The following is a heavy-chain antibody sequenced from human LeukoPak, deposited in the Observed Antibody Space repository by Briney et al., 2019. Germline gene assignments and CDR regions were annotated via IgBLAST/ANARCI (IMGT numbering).Heavy chain of an antibody. Sequence: PSETLSLTCTVSGDSISTYYWNWIRQPPGKGLEWIGYIYYSGSTNYNPPLTGRVTISVDTSKNQFSLKLSSVTAADTAVYYCAREYNYYDSSGWDAFEIWGQGAMVTVSS. D-gene: IGHD3-22*01. J-gene: IGHJ3*02. V-gene: IGHV4-59*01. CDR3: AREYNYYDSSGWDAFEI. CDR2: IYYSGST. CDR1: GDSISTYY.